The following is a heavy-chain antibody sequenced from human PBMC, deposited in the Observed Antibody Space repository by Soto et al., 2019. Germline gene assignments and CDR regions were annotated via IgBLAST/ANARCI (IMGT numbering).Heavy chain of an antibody. CDR2: INPSGGST. J-gene: IGHJ6*02. CDR1: GYTFTSYY. D-gene: IGHD3-10*01. CDR3: ARAGPGVGITMVRGAPGAAYYGMDV. Sequence: ASVKVSCKASGYTFTSYYMHWVRQAPGQGLEWMGIINPSGGSTSYAQKFQGRVTVTRDTSTSTVYMELSSLRSEDTAVYYCARAGPGVGITMVRGAPGAAYYGMDVWGQGTTVTVSS. V-gene: IGHV1-46*01.